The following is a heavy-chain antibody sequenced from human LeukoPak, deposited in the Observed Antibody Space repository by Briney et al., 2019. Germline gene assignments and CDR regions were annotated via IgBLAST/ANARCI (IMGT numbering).Heavy chain of an antibody. Sequence: PGGSLRLFCAASGFTFSSYSMNWVRQAPGKGLEWVSSISNSSSYILYADSVKGRFAISRENPKNRLYVQMNSLIAGDTGVYYCARDGSSWYEDPYYFDYWGQGTLVTVSS. D-gene: IGHD6-13*01. CDR1: GFTFSSYS. CDR3: ARDGSSWYEDPYYFDY. CDR2: ISNSSSYI. V-gene: IGHV3-21*01. J-gene: IGHJ4*02.